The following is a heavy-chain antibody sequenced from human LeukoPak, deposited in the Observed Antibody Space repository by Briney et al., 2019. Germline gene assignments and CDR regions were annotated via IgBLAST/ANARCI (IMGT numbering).Heavy chain of an antibody. D-gene: IGHD6-13*01. CDR1: GGSISSSNW. J-gene: IGHJ4*02. Sequence: PSEALSLTCAVSGGSISSSNWWSWVHQPPGKGLEWIGEIYHSGSTNYNPSLKSRVTISVDESKNQFSLKLSSVTAADTAVYYCASALPFQLVHWGQGTLVTISS. CDR3: ASALPFQLVH. V-gene: IGHV4-4*02. CDR2: IYHSGST.